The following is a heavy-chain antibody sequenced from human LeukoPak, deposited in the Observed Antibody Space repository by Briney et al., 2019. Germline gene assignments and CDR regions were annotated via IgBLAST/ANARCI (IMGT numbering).Heavy chain of an antibody. CDR1: GGSISSGDYY. V-gene: IGHV4-31*03. J-gene: IGHJ3*02. D-gene: IGHD6-19*01. CDR2: IYYSGST. CDR3: ARAPPIIAVAGSAFDI. Sequence: SETLSLTCIVSGGSISSGDYYWSWIHQHPGKGLEWIGYIYYSGSTYYNPSLKSRVTISLDTSKNQFSLKLSSVTAADTAVYYCARAPPIIAVAGSAFDIWGQGTMVTVSS.